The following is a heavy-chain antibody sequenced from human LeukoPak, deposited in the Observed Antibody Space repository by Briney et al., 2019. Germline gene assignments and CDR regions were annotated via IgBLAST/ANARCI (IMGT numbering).Heavy chain of an antibody. D-gene: IGHD3-10*01. CDR3: ARGSVGYYVSGSPFYYGMDV. Sequence: SETLSLTCAVYGGSFSNYYWNWIRQPPGTGQEWIGEPKKSGTTTYHTSLKTRVTISEDTSKSQLSLRLNSVTAADTAVYYCARGSVGYYVSGSPFYYGMDVWGQGTTVTVSS. CDR2: PKKSGTT. CDR1: GGSFSNYY. V-gene: IGHV4-34*01. J-gene: IGHJ6*02.